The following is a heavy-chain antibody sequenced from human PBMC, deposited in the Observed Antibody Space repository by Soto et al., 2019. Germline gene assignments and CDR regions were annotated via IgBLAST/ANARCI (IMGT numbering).Heavy chain of an antibody. Sequence: EVQLVESGGGLVQPGGSLRLSCSASGLTFSTYAMHWVRQPPGKGLEYISVINIYETTTFYADSVRGRFTISRDNSKNTLYLQMSSLRAEDTAVYYCVKDRTPNWDYPGLDVWGQGTTVTVSS. V-gene: IGHV3-64D*08. D-gene: IGHD7-27*01. CDR1: GLTFSTYA. J-gene: IGHJ6*02. CDR2: INIYETTT. CDR3: VKDRTPNWDYPGLDV.